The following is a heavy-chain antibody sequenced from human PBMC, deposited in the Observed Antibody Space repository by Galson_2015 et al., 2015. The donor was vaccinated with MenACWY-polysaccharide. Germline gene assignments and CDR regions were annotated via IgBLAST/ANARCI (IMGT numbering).Heavy chain of an antibody. CDR2: LYYRGTP. D-gene: IGHD3-3*01. Sequence: TLSLTCTVSGGSISSGGYYWSWIRQPPAYGLPSIGSLYYRGTPYYNPSLNSRLTISLDPSKNQFPLKLRSVTAADTAVYSCARGQNTYYDFWSPFDYWGQGTLVTVSS. CDR1: GGSISSGGYY. CDR3: ARGQNTYYDFWSPFDY. J-gene: IGHJ4*02. V-gene: IGHV4-31*03.